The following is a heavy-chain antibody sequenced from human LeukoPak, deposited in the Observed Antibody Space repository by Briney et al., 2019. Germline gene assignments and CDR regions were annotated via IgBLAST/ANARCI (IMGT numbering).Heavy chain of an antibody. J-gene: IGHJ3*02. CDR1: GFTFSSYG. CDR2: IWYDGTNT. D-gene: IGHD2-15*01. CDR3: ARDFCSGGSCYPDAFDI. Sequence: GRSLRLSCAASGFTFSSYGMHWARQAPGKGLEWVAVIWYDGTNTYYADSVKGRFTISRDNSKNTLYLQMNSLRAEDTAVYYCARDFCSGGSCYPDAFDIWGQGTMVTVSS. V-gene: IGHV3-33*01.